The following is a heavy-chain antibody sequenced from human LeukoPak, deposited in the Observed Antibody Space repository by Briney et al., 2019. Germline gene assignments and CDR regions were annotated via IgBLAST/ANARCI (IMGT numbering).Heavy chain of an antibody. D-gene: IGHD3-22*01. J-gene: IGHJ4*02. CDR3: ARHDSSGYYSKGVVDY. V-gene: IGHV5-51*01. CDR1: GYNFTTYW. CDR2: IYPGDSDT. Sequence: GESLKISCKGSGYNFTTYWIGWVRQMPGKGLECMGIIYPGDSDTRYSPSFQGQVTISADKSISTAYLQWSSLKASDTAMYYCARHDSSGYYSKGVVDYWGQGTLVTVSS.